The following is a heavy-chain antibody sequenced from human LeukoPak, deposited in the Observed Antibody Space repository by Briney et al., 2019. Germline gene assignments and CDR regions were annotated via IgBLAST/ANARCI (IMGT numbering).Heavy chain of an antibody. CDR2: IYYSGST. Sequence: SETLSLTCTVSGGSISSYYWSWIRQPPGKGLEWLGYIYYSGSTNYNPSLKSRVTISVDTSKNQFSLKLSSVTAADTAVYYCARGFSGSSWYFRWFDPWGQGTLVSVSS. CDR3: ARGFSGSSWYFRWFDP. CDR1: GGSISSYY. D-gene: IGHD6-13*01. J-gene: IGHJ5*02. V-gene: IGHV4-59*01.